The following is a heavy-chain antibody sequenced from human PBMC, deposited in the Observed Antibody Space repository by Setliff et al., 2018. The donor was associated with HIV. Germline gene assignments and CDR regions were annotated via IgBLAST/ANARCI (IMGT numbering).Heavy chain of an antibody. J-gene: IGHJ4*01. CDR1: GIPIDRVYS. CDR2: ISHSGST. V-gene: IGHV4-38-2*02. CDR3: ARDQSDYNVLTGFGDFDY. D-gene: IGHD3-9*01. Sequence: NPSETLSLTCGVSGIPIDRVYSWARIRQPPGKGLEWIGTISHSGSTHYNSPLQGRISISIDTSKNQFSLTLTSVTAADTAMYYCARDQSDYNVLTGFGDFDYWGHGTLVTVSS.